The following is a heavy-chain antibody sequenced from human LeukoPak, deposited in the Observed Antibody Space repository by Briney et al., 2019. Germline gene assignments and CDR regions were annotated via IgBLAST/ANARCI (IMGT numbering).Heavy chain of an antibody. CDR3: ARDMGWELRGFDY. CDR2: IKQDGSEK. Sequence: GGSLRLSCAASGFTFSSYWMSWVRQAPGKGLEWVANIKQDGSEKYYVDSVKGRFTISRDNAKNSLYLQMNSLRAEDTAVYYCARDMGWELRGFDYWGQGTLVTVSS. J-gene: IGHJ4*02. V-gene: IGHV3-7*01. CDR1: GFTFSSYW. D-gene: IGHD1-26*01.